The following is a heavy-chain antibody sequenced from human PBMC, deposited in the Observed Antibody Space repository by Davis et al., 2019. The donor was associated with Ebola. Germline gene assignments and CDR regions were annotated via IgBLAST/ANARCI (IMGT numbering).Heavy chain of an antibody. Sequence: ASVKVSCKASGYTFTHYGITWVRQAPGQGLEWMGWINPHNANTNYAQNVQGRVTMTTDTSTSTAYMEVGSLRSDDTAVYYCARAQFPTTSDHWGQGTLVAVSS. D-gene: IGHD1-1*01. CDR3: ARAQFPTTSDH. V-gene: IGHV1-18*04. CDR1: GYTFTHYG. CDR2: INPHNANT. J-gene: IGHJ4*02.